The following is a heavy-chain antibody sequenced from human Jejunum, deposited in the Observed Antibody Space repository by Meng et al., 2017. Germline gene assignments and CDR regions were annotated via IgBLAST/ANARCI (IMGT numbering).Heavy chain of an antibody. D-gene: IGHD1-26*01. V-gene: IGHV4-61*08. CDR3: ARDHMGSLDY. CDR2: AST. J-gene: IGHJ4*02. CDR1: GGSVSSAGYQ. Sequence: QEAGPVRGRPSGPLSLICSVPGGSVSSAGYQWSWIRQPPGKGLEWIGYASTNYNPSLKSRVTISVDTSKNQFSLRLTSVTAADTAVYYCARDHMGSLDYWGQGILVTVSS.